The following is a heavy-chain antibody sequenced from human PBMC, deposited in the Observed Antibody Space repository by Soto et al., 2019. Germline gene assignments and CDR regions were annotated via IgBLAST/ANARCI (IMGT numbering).Heavy chain of an antibody. Sequence: EVQLVQSGAEVKKPGESLKISCKGSGYSFTSYWIAWVRQMPGKGLEWLGVIYPGDSDTRYNPSFQGQVTISADKSSNTAYLQWSSLKASDTAMYYCAKRGSSGSYHAFDIWGQGTMVTVSS. CDR2: IYPGDSDT. V-gene: IGHV5-51*03. CDR1: GYSFTSYW. D-gene: IGHD1-26*01. CDR3: AKRGSSGSYHAFDI. J-gene: IGHJ3*02.